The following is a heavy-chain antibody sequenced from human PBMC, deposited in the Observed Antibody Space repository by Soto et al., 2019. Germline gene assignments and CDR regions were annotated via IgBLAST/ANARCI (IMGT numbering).Heavy chain of an antibody. CDR1: GFSFGDYY. Sequence: QVQLVESGGGLVKPGGSLRLSCAASGFSFGDYYITWIRQAPGKGLESLSYISGSSYTKYYADSVKGRFTISRDNAKKSVFLKMDSLRVEDTATYYCARRCRGYDFDYNGMDVWGQGTTVTVSS. CDR2: ISGSSYTK. J-gene: IGHJ6*02. V-gene: IGHV3-11*01. CDR3: ARRCRGYDFDYNGMDV. D-gene: IGHD5-12*01.